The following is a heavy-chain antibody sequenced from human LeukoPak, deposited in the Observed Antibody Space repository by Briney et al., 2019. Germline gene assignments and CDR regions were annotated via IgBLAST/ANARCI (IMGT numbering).Heavy chain of an antibody. CDR3: ARAYSSGWYVPERYNWFDP. CDR2: IYYSGST. J-gene: IGHJ5*02. D-gene: IGHD6-19*01. Sequence: SETLSLTCTVSGGSISSSSYYWGWIRQPPGKGLEWIGSIYYSGSTYYNPSLKSRVTISVDTSKNQFSLKLVSVTAADTAVYYCARAYSSGWYVPERYNWFDPWGQGTLVTVSS. V-gene: IGHV4-39*01. CDR1: GGSISSSSYY.